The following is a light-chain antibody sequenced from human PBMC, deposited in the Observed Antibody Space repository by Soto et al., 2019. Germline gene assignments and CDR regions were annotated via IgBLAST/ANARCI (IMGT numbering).Light chain of an antibody. J-gene: IGLJ1*01. CDR2: DVS. CDR3: CSYAGDSYV. CDR1: NSDVGNYNL. V-gene: IGLV2-23*02. Sequence: QSALTQPASVSGSPGQSITISCTGTNSDVGNYNLVSWYQQHPGKAPKLMIYDVSKRPSGVSNRFSGSKSGNTASPTISGLQADDEADYYCCSYAGDSYVFGTGTKVTVL.